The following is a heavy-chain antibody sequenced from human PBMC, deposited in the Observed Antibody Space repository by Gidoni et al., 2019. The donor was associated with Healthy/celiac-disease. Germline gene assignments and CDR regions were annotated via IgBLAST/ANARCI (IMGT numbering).Heavy chain of an antibody. CDR3: ARLTYYDYIWGSYRIYDY. D-gene: IGHD3-16*02. CDR1: GYTFTSYG. V-gene: IGHV1-18*01. Sequence: QVQLVQSGAEVKKPGASVKVSCKASGYTFTSYGISWVRQAPGQGLEWMGWISAYKGNTNYAQKLQGRVTMTTDTSTSTAYMELRSLRSDDTAVYYCARLTYYDYIWGSYRIYDYWGQGTLVTVSS. CDR2: ISAYKGNT. J-gene: IGHJ4*02.